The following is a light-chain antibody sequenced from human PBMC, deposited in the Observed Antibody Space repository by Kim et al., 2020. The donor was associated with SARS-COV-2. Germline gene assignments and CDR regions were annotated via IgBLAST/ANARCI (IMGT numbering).Light chain of an antibody. CDR2: GNN. Sequence: QSVLTQPPSASGTPGQRVTISCSGSSSNVGNNTVNWYQQLPGTAPKLLIYGNNQRPSGVLDRFSGSKSGTSASLAIGGLHSEDGADYYCAAWDGSLNGWVFGGGTQLTVL. CDR1: SSNVGNNT. V-gene: IGLV1-44*01. J-gene: IGLJ2*01. CDR3: AAWDGSLNGWV.